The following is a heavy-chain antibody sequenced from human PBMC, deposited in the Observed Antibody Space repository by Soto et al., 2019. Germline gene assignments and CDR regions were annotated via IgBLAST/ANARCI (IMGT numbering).Heavy chain of an antibody. CDR3: ARTGVSIAAAGPYYYYGMDV. CDR1: GFTFSSYA. J-gene: IGHJ6*02. Sequence: GSLRLSCAASGFTFSSYAMHWVRQAPGKGLEWVAVISYDGSNKYYADSVKGRFTISRDNSKNTLYLQMNSLRAEDTAVYYCARTGVSIAAAGPYYYYGMDVWGQGTTVTVSS. V-gene: IGHV3-30-3*01. D-gene: IGHD6-13*01. CDR2: ISYDGSNK.